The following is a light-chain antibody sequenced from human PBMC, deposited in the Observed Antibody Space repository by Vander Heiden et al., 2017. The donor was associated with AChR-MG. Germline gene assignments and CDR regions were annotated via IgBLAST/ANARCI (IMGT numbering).Light chain of an antibody. V-gene: IGKV1-39*01. CDR3: QQTARTPST. CDR1: QRISYY. J-gene: IGKJ2*01. Sequence: DIQMTQSPSSLSAFVGDRVTITCRARQRISYYLNWYQQKPGKAPKVLISGSYSLQSGVPSRFSGSGSGTDFSLTISSLQPEDSATYYCQQTARTPSTFAQGTKLEI. CDR2: GSY.